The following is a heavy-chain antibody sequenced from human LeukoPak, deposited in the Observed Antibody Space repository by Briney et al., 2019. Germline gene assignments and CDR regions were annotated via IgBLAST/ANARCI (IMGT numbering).Heavy chain of an antibody. CDR1: GGSISSYY. CDR3: ARRTPSSYYYYMDV. D-gene: IGHD4-23*01. CDR2: IYYSGST. V-gene: IGHV4-59*01. J-gene: IGHJ6*03. Sequence: SETLSLTCTVSGGSISSYYWSWIRQPPGKGLEWIGYIYYSGSTNYNPSLKSRVTISLDTSKNQFSLKLSSVTAADTAVYYCARRTPSSYYYYMDVWGKGTTATVSS.